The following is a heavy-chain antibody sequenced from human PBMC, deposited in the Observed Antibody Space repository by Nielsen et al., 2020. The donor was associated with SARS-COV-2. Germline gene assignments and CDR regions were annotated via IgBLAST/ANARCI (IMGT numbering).Heavy chain of an antibody. CDR2: IYYSGST. V-gene: IGHV4-59*01. D-gene: IGHD4-17*01. CDR3: ATSDYDAFDI. Sequence: SETLSLTCTVSGGSISSYYWSWIRQPPGKGLEWIGYIYYSGSTNYNPSLKSRVTISVDTSKNQFSLKLSSVTAANTAVYYCATSDYDAFDIWGQGTMVTVSS. J-gene: IGHJ3*02. CDR1: GGSISSYY.